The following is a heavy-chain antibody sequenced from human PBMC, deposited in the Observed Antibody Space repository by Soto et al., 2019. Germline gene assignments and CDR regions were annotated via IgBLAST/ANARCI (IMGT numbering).Heavy chain of an antibody. CDR2: IDWDDDK. CDR3: ARGIERGVHYYYYYMDV. CDR1: GFSLSTSGMC. Sequence: SGPTLVNPTQTLTLTCTFSGFSLSTSGMCVSWIRQPPGKALEWLARIDWDDDKYYSTSLKTRLTISKDTSRNQVVLTMTNMDPVDTATYYCARGIERGVHYYYYYMDVWGKGTTVTVSS. J-gene: IGHJ6*03. V-gene: IGHV2-70*11. D-gene: IGHD3-10*01.